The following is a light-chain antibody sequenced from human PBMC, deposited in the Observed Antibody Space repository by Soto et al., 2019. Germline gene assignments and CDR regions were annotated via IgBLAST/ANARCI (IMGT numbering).Light chain of an antibody. V-gene: IGKV4-1*01. CDR1: QSVLNSSNNKNY. CDR3: QEYYKTLAIT. CDR2: WAS. Sequence: DIVMTQSPDSLAVSLGERATINCKSCQSVLNSSNNKNYLAWYQQKPGQPPKLLIYWASTRESGVPDRFSGSGSGTDFTLTISSLQAEDVAVYYCQEYYKTLAITFGGGTKVEIK. J-gene: IGKJ4*01.